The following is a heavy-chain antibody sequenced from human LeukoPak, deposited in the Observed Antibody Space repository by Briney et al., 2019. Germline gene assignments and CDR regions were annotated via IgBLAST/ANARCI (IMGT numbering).Heavy chain of an antibody. CDR3: AKHRYYDSSGYFDY. Sequence: GGSLRLSCAASGFTFSSYAMSWVRQAPGKGLKWVSAISGSGGSTYYADSVKGRFTISRDNSKNTLYLQMNSLRAEDTAVYYCAKHRYYDSSGYFDYWGQGTLVTVSS. CDR2: ISGSGGST. CDR1: GFTFSSYA. V-gene: IGHV3-23*01. D-gene: IGHD3-22*01. J-gene: IGHJ4*02.